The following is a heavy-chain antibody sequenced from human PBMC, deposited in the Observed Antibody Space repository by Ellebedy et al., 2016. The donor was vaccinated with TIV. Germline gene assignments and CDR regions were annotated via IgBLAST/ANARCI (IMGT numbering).Heavy chain of an antibody. Sequence: GESLKISXAASGFTFSIYSMNWVRQAPGKGLEWISYISSSSGGIHYADSVKGRFTISRDNAKNSLFLQMNSLRVEDTAVYYCARADYGDFDNYWGQGTLVTVSS. J-gene: IGHJ4*02. CDR1: GFTFSIYS. CDR2: ISSSSGGI. D-gene: IGHD4-17*01. V-gene: IGHV3-48*04. CDR3: ARADYGDFDNY.